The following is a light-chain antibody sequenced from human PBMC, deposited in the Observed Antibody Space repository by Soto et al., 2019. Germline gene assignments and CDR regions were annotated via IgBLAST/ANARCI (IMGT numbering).Light chain of an antibody. CDR3: RSFASSHTVL. CDR1: SSDVGGYNY. V-gene: IGLV2-14*01. J-gene: IGLJ2*01. Sequence: QSALTQPASVSGSPGQSITISCTGTSSDVGGYNYVSWYQQHPGKAPKLIIYSDSNRPSGVSNRFSGSKSGNTASLAISGLQAEDGGDYYCRSFASSHTVLFGGGTKLTVL. CDR2: SDS.